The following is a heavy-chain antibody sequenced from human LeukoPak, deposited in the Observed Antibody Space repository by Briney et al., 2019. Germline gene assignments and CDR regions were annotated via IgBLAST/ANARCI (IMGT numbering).Heavy chain of an antibody. CDR1: GGSFSGYY. J-gene: IGHJ4*02. CDR2: INHSGST. Sequence: PSETLSLTCAVYGGSFSGYYWSWIRQPPGKGLEWIGEINHSGSTNCNPSLKSRVTISVDTSKNQFSLKLSSVTAADTAVYYCAGERGRLRYFDWLPPLDYWGQGTLVTVSS. V-gene: IGHV4-34*01. D-gene: IGHD3-9*01. CDR3: AGERGRLRYFDWLPPLDY.